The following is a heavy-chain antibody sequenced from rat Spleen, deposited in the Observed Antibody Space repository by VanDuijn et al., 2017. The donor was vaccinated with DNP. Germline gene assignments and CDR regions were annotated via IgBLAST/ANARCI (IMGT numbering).Heavy chain of an antibody. J-gene: IGHJ2*01. V-gene: IGHV3-1*01. CDR3: AKGPNYGGWSDYFDY. CDR2: ISYSGST. D-gene: IGHD1-11*01. Sequence: EVQLQESGPGLVKPSQSLSLTCSVTGYSITTNYWAWIRKFPGNKMEWMAYISYSGSTGYNQSLKSRISITRDTSKNQFFLQLNSVTTEDTAIYYCAKGPNYGGWSDYFDYWGQGVMVTVSS. CDR1: GYSITTNY.